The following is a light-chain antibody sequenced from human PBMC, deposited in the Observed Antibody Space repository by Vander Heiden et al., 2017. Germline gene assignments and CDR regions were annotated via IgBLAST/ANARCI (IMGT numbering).Light chain of an antibody. CDR1: QSVSSTY. V-gene: IGKV3-20*01. CDR2: GVS. CDR3: QQYGSSPYA. Sequence: SPGTLSLSPGERATLSCRARQSVSSTYLAWYQHKPGQAPRLLIYGVSSRATGIPDRFSGSGSGTDFTLTISGLEPEDFAVYYCQQYGSSPYAFGQGTKLEIK. J-gene: IGKJ2*01.